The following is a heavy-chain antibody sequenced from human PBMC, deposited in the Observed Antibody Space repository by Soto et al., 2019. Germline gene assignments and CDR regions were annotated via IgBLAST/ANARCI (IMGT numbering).Heavy chain of an antibody. CDR1: VGSVTNSSYY. CDR2: VYYRGRS. J-gene: IGHJ4*02. Sequence: PSETLSVTCTVPVGSVTNSSYYWGWIRQSPGKGLEWIGSVYYRGRSYSKSSVKSRVTISVDTSKNRFSLSLNSVTASDTAVYFCVSQRTTVPTQAYFDYWGPGALVTVSS. V-gene: IGHV4-39*01. CDR3: VSQRTTVPTQAYFDY. D-gene: IGHD4-17*01.